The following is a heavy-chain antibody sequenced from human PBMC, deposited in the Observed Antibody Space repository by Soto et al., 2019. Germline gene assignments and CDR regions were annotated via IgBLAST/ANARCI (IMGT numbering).Heavy chain of an antibody. CDR3: ARDIAVAGTSGCQDV. V-gene: IGHV3-33*01. Sequence: GGSLRLSCAASGFTFSSYGMHWVRQAPGKGLEWVAVIWYDGSNKYYADSVKGRFTISRDNSKNTLYLQMNSLRAEDTAVYYCARDIAVAGTSGCQDVWGQGTTVTVSS. CDR2: IWYDGSNK. J-gene: IGHJ6*02. D-gene: IGHD6-19*01. CDR1: GFTFSSYG.